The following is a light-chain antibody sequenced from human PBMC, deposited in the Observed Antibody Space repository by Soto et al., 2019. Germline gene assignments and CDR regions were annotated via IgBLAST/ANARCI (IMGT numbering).Light chain of an antibody. V-gene: IGLV1-36*01. CDR1: SSNIGNNA. CDR2: YDD. CDR3: AAWDDSLNGLL. Sequence: QSVLTQPPSVSEAPRQRVTISCSGSSSNIGNNAVNWYQQLPGKAPKLLIYYDDLLPSGVSDRFSGSKSSTSASLAISGLQSEDEADYYCAAWDDSLNGLLFGGGTKVTVL. J-gene: IGLJ2*01.